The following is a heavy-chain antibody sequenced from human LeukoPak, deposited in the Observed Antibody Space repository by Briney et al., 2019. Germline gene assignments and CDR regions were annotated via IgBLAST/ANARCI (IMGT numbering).Heavy chain of an antibody. Sequence: QTGGSLRLSCAVSGFTFSDYAMHWVRQAPGKGLEWVAVISYDESNKFYRDSVKGRFTISRDNSKNMLYLQMNSLRAEDTAVYYCEKELRGYSYGEHWGQGILVTVSS. CDR3: EKELRGYSYGEH. V-gene: IGHV3-30*14. J-gene: IGHJ1*01. CDR2: ISYDESNK. CDR1: GFTFSDYA. D-gene: IGHD5-18*01.